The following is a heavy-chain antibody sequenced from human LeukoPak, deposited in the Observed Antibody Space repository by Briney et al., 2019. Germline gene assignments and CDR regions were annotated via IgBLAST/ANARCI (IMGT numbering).Heavy chain of an antibody. V-gene: IGHV3-15*01. CDR2: IKSKTDGGTT. J-gene: IGHJ4*02. CDR3: TTAPVVIIDC. CDR1: GFTFNNSW. D-gene: IGHD3-22*01. Sequence: GGSLRLSCAASGFTFNNSWMTWVRQAPGKGLEWVGRIKSKTDGGTTDYAAPVKGRFTISRDDSKNTLYLHMNSLKTEDTAVYYCTTAPVVIIDCWGQGTLVTVSS.